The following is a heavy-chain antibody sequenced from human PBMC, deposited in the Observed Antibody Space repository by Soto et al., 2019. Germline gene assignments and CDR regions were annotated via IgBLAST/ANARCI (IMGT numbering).Heavy chain of an antibody. V-gene: IGHV4-34*01. CDR2: ISHSGST. Sequence: PSETLSLTCAVYGWSFSGYFWSWIRQPPGKGLGWIGEISHSGSTNYNPSLKSRVTISVDTSKNQFSLKLSSVTAADTAVYFCARSRGDYPGDAFDIWGQGTMVTVSS. J-gene: IGHJ3*02. D-gene: IGHD4-17*01. CDR1: GWSFSGYF. CDR3: ARSRGDYPGDAFDI.